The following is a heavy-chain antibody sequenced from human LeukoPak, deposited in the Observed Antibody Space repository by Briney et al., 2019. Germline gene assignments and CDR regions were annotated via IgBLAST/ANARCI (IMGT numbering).Heavy chain of an antibody. D-gene: IGHD2-15*01. J-gene: IGHJ6*03. CDR3: AKDTSAWWYHRAYMNV. V-gene: IGHV3-53*01. CDR2: IYGGGST. Sequence: GRSLRLSCAASGFTVSSNYMNWVRQAPGKGLEWVSIIYGGGSTYYADSVKGRFTISRDNSKNTLSLQMSSLRVEDSAVYFCAKDTSAWWYHRAYMNVWGTGTTVTVSS. CDR1: GFTVSSNY.